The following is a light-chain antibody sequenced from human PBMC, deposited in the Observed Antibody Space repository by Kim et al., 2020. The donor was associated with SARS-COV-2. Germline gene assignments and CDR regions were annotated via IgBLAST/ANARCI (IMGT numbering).Light chain of an antibody. CDR2: AVS. CDR1: SSDVGAYSE. V-gene: IGLV2-14*03. CDR3: SSCTRTTALI. Sequence: GQSVTISCTGSSSDVGAYSEVSWYQQHPDKAPKLMIFAVSARPSGISNRFSGSKSGNTASLTISGLQPDDEADYYCSSCTRTTALIFGGGTQLTVL. J-gene: IGLJ2*01.